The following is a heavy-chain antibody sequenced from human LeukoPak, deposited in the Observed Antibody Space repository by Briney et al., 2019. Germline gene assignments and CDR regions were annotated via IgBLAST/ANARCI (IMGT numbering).Heavy chain of an antibody. Sequence: GGSLRLSCAASGFTFSSYGMHWVSQAPGKGLEWVAFIRYDGRNKYYAYSVKGRFTISRDNSKTTLYLQMNSLRAEDTAVYYCAKTGCSSTSCQAYYYYYMDVWGKGTTVTVSS. J-gene: IGHJ6*03. D-gene: IGHD2-2*01. CDR2: IRYDGRNK. CDR1: GFTFSSYG. CDR3: AKTGCSSTSCQAYYYYYMDV. V-gene: IGHV3-30*02.